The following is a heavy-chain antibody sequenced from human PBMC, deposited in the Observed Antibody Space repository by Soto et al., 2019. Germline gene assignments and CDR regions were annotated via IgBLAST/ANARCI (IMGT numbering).Heavy chain of an antibody. CDR3: ARGAVGATVYFDY. CDR1: GGSISSGGYF. V-gene: IGHV4-31*03. CDR2: IYYSGNT. Sequence: QVQLQESGPGLVKPSQTLSLTCTVSGGSISSGGYFWSWIRQHPGKGLEWIGYIYYSGNTFYNPSLKPRVSISVYTSKNQFSLKLSSVTAADPAVYSCARGAVGATVYFDYWGQGTRVTGSS. J-gene: IGHJ4*02. D-gene: IGHD1-26*01.